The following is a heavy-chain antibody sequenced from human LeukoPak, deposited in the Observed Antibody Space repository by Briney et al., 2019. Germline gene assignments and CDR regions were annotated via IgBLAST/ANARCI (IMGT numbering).Heavy chain of an antibody. J-gene: IGHJ4*02. CDR3: ARGKRVTTIRYFDY. CDR2: INHSGST. V-gene: IGHV4-34*01. Sequence: SETLSLTCAVSGGSFSGYYWSWIRQPPGKGLEWIGEINHSGSTNYNPSLKSRVTISVDTSKNQFSLKLSSVTAADTAVYYCARGKRVTTIRYFDYWGQGTLVTVSS. D-gene: IGHD4-11*01. CDR1: GGSFSGYY.